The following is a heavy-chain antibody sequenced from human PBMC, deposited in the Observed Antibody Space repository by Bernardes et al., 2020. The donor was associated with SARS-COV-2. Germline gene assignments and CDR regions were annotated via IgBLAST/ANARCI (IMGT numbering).Heavy chain of an antibody. CDR1: GFTFTSSA. CDR3: AAAVGSRGFGY. CDR2: IVVGSGNT. V-gene: IGHV1-58*01. J-gene: IGHJ4*02. D-gene: IGHD3-16*01. Sequence: SVKVSYKASGFTFTSSAVQWVRQARGQRLEWIGWIVVGSGNTNYAQKFQERVTITRDMSTSTAYMELSSLRSEDTAVYYCAAAVGSRGFGYWGQGTLVTVSS.